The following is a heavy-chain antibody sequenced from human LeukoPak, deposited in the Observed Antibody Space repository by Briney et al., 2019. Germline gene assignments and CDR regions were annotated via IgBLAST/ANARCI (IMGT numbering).Heavy chain of an antibody. CDR1: GYIVNSRA. J-gene: IGHJ3*02. D-gene: IGHD1-1*01. V-gene: IGHV1-3*01. Sequence: GASVKVSCKPAGYIVNSRALHWVRQAPGQSLEGMGWFDAGNGYSQYSQKLQDRLTITRDTPASTVYMELSSLTSEDTAVYYCAATGSETDAFDIWGQGTMVTVSS. CDR3: AATGSETDAFDI. CDR2: FDAGNGYS.